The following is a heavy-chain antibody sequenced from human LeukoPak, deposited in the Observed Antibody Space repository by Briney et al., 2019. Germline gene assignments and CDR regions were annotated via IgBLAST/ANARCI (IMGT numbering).Heavy chain of an antibody. J-gene: IGHJ4*02. CDR3: ARDAKSGYSSSWNDY. V-gene: IGHV3-11*01. Sequence: GGSLRLSCAASGFTFSDYYMSWIRQAPGKGLEWVSYISSSGNIIYHVDSVKGRFTISRDNAKNSLYPQMNSLRAEDTAVYYCARDAKSGYSSSWNDYWGQGTLVTVSS. D-gene: IGHD6-13*01. CDR1: GFTFSDYY. CDR2: ISSSGNII.